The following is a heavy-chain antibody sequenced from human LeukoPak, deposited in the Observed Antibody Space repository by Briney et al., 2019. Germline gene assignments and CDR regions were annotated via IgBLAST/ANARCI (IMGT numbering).Heavy chain of an antibody. D-gene: IGHD2-15*01. CDR2: ISSRGDST. J-gene: IGHJ3*01. CDR1: GFTFSSYA. V-gene: IGHV3-23*01. Sequence: GGSLRLSCAASGFTFSSYAMSWVRQAPGKGLEWVSAISSRGDSTYYADSVKGRFTISRDNSKNTLYLQMNSLRDEDTAVYYCAKTWGIVVVIAANSAFDVWGQGTMVTVSS. CDR3: AKTWGIVVVIAANSAFDV.